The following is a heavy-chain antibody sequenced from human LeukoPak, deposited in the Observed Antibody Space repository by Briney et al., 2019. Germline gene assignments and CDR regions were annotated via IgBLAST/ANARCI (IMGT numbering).Heavy chain of an antibody. Sequence: PSETLSLTCTVSGGSISSNYWSWIRQPPGKGLEWIGYISYSGTTSYNPSLESRVTMSVGTSKNQFSLKLTSVTAADTAVYYCARWPSTWSFDYWGRGTLVTVSS. D-gene: IGHD6-13*01. J-gene: IGHJ4*02. V-gene: IGHV4-59*01. CDR3: ARWPSTWSFDY. CDR2: ISYSGTT. CDR1: GGSISSNY.